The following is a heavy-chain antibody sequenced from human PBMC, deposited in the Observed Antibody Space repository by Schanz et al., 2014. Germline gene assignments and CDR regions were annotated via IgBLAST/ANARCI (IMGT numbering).Heavy chain of an antibody. CDR3: ARDGRAVSGPPYAFDI. D-gene: IGHD7-27*01. J-gene: IGHJ3*02. CDR2: IIPDLE. CDR1: GATFTIHDA. V-gene: IGHV1-69*04. Sequence: QVHLVQSGPEVKKPGSSVKVSCTVSGATFTIHDAFNWVRQAPGQGLEWLGRIIPDLETYTQGFHVRVTVTADTSTNTLFMDMRGLRYDDTAVDYCARDGRAVSGPPYAFDIWGEGTRVTVSS.